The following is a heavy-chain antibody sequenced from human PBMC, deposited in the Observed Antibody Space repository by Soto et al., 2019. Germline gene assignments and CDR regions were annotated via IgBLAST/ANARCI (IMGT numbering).Heavy chain of an antibody. Sequence: SETLSLTCTVSGGSISSYSWTWIRQPPGKGLEWIGFVYYSGTTNYNPSLRSRLSISVDTSKNQFSLNLSSLTAADTAVYYCARAASSGWYYYFDYWGQGALVT. D-gene: IGHD6-19*01. CDR2: VYYSGTT. V-gene: IGHV4-59*01. CDR1: GGSISSYS. J-gene: IGHJ4*02. CDR3: ARAASSGWYYYFDY.